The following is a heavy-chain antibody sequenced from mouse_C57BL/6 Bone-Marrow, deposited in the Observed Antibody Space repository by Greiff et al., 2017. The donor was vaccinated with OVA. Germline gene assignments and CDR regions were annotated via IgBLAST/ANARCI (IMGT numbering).Heavy chain of an antibody. J-gene: IGHJ1*03. Sequence: EVKVEESGGGLVQPGGSLKLSCAASGFTFSDYGMAWVRQAPRKGPEWVAFISNLAYSIYYADTVTGRFTISRENAKNTLYLEMSSLRSEDTAMYYCARRVITTVVADWYFDVWGTGTTVTVSS. CDR1: GFTFSDYG. D-gene: IGHD1-1*01. CDR2: ISNLAYSI. CDR3: ARRVITTVVADWYFDV. V-gene: IGHV5-15*04.